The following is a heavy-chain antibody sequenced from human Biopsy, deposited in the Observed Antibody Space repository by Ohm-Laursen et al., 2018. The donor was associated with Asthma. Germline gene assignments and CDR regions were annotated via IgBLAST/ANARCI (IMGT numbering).Heavy chain of an antibody. CDR1: GGTFSSNS. CDR3: ARGYSGSDRIVYYHSGLEV. Sequence: ASVKVSRKASGGTFSSNSINWVRQAPGQGLEWMGGLIPVLGTPDHAQMFEGRVTITADESTSTAYMELSSLSSEDTAVYYCARGYSGSDRIVYYHSGLEVWGQGTTVTVSS. V-gene: IGHV1-69*13. D-gene: IGHD5-12*01. J-gene: IGHJ6*02. CDR2: LIPVLGTP.